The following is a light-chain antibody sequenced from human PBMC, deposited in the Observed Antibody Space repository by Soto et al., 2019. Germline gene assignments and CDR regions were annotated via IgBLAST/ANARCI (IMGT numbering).Light chain of an antibody. J-gene: IGKJ1*01. CDR1: QSVSGSY. V-gene: IGKV3-20*01. CDR2: GAS. Sequence: EIVLTQSPGTLSLSPGERATLSCRASQSVSGSYLAWYQQKPGQAPSLLIYGASSRATGIPDRFSGSGSGTDFTLTISRLEPEDFAVYYCQQYGSSPRTFGQGTTVEIK. CDR3: QQYGSSPRT.